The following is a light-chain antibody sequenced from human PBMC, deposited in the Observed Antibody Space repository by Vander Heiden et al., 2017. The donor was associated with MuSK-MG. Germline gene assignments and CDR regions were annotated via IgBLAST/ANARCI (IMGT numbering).Light chain of an antibody. V-gene: IGKV1-5*03. CDR1: QSISSW. Sequence: DIQMTQSPSTLSASVGDRVTITCRASQSISSWLAWYQQKPGKAPKLLIYKASSLESGVPSRFSGSGSGTEFTLTISSLQPDDFATYYCQRDNSYSYTFGPGTKLEIK. CDR3: QRDNSYSYT. J-gene: IGKJ2*01. CDR2: KAS.